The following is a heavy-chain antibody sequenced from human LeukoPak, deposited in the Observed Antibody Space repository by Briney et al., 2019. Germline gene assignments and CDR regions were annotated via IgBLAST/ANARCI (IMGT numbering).Heavy chain of an antibody. D-gene: IGHD2-15*01. V-gene: IGHV3-7*02. CDR3: ASGGKGANFDY. J-gene: IGHJ4*02. Sequence: PGGSPRLSCAASGFIFRNYWMSWVRQAPGKGLEWVANIKPDGNEKYYVDSMKGRFTISRDNSKNTLYLQMNSLRAEDTAVYYCASGGKGANFDYWGQGTLVTVSS. CDR1: GFIFRNYW. CDR2: IKPDGNEK.